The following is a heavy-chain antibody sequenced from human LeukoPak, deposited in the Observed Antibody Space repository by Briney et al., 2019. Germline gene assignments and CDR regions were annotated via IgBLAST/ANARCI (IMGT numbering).Heavy chain of an antibody. CDR2: INPNSGGT. CDR3: ARGGSRYGGNNWFDP. CDR1: GYTFTGYY. D-gene: IGHD3-16*01. V-gene: IGHV1-2*02. Sequence: ASVKVSCKASGYTFTGYYMHWVRQAPGQGPEWMGWINPNSGGTNYAQKFQGRVTMTRDTSISTAYMELSRLRSDDTAVYYCARGGSRYGGNNWFDPWGQGTLVTVSS. J-gene: IGHJ5*02.